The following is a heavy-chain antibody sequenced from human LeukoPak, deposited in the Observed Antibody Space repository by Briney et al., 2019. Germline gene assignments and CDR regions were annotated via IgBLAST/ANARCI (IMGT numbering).Heavy chain of an antibody. V-gene: IGHV1-69*13. J-gene: IGHJ6*03. CDR3: ARGPSGYSGYDPSYYYMDV. D-gene: IGHD5-12*01. CDR1: GGTFSSYA. Sequence: GASVQVSCKASGGTFSSYAISWVRQAPGQGLEWMGGIIPIFGTANYAQKFQGRVTITADESTSTAYMELSSLRSEDTAVYYCARGPSGYSGYDPSYYYMDVWGKGTTVTISS. CDR2: IIPIFGTA.